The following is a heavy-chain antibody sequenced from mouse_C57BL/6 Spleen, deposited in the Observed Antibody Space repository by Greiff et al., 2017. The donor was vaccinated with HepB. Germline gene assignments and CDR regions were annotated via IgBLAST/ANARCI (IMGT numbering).Heavy chain of an antibody. D-gene: IGHD1-1*01. Sequence: SGAELVRPGASVKLSCKASGYTFTDYYINWVKQRPGQGLEWIARIYPGSGNTYYNEKFKGKATLTAEKSSSTAYMQLSSLTSEDSAVYFCARENYGSKGYWGQGTTLTVSS. CDR1: GYTFTDYY. CDR2: IYPGSGNT. CDR3: ARENYGSKGY. V-gene: IGHV1-76*01. J-gene: IGHJ2*01.